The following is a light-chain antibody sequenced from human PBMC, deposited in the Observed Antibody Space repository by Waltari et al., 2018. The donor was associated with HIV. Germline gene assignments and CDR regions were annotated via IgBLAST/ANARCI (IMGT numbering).Light chain of an antibody. CDR3: QQYGSSPWT. CDR2: GAS. Sequence: EIVLTQSPGTLSLSPGERATLSCRASQSISSGYLAWYQQKPGQAPRRLIYGASSRATGIPDRFSVSESGTDFTLTISRLEPEDFAVYYCQQYGSSPWTFGQGTKVEIK. V-gene: IGKV3-20*01. J-gene: IGKJ1*01. CDR1: QSISSGY.